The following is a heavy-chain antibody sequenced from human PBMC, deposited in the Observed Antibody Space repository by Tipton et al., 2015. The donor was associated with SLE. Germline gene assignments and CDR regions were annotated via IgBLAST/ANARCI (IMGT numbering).Heavy chain of an antibody. Sequence: TLSLTCTVSDYSISSGYYWSWIRQPPGKGLEWIGEINHSGSTNYNPSLKSRVTISVDTSKNQFSLKLSSVTAADTAVYYCARCSTRHYYYYYMDVWGKGTTVTVSS. CDR1: DYSISSGYY. D-gene: IGHD2-2*01. J-gene: IGHJ6*03. CDR3: ARCSTRHYYYYYMDV. V-gene: IGHV4-38-2*02. CDR2: INHSGST.